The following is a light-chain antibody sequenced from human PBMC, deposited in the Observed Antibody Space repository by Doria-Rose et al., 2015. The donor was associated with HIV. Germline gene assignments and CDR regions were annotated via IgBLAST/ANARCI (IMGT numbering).Light chain of an antibody. CDR2: DGS. Sequence: DIVLTQSPGTLSLSPGARATLSCRASQSFSSTYLAWYQQKPGQAPSLLIYDGSTTATGIPDRFSARRSGTDFTLTINRLEPEDFALYYCHQCGTSWTFGQGTKVEI. J-gene: IGKJ1*01. CDR1: QSFSSTY. V-gene: IGKV3-20*01. CDR3: HQCGTSWT.